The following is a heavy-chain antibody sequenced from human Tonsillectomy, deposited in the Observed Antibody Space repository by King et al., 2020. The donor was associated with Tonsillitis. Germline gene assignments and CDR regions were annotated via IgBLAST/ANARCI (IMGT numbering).Heavy chain of an antibody. J-gene: IGHJ5*01. V-gene: IGHV4-4*07. CDR2: IYPSGST. D-gene: IGHD6-13*01. Sequence: VQLQESGPGLVKPSETLSLTCNVSGGSVSSYYLSWLRQPAGKGPEWIGRIYPSGSTNYNSSLRSRVTVSVDTSRNHFSLILSSVTAADTAVYYCARERWEQQLLQGCFDSWGQGTLVTVSS. CDR3: ARERWEQQLLQGCFDS. CDR1: GGSVSSYY.